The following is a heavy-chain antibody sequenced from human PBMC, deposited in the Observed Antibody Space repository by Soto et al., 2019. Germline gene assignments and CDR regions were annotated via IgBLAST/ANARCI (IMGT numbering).Heavy chain of an antibody. Sequence: ASVKVSCKASGGTFSSYAISWVRQAPGQGLEWMGGIIPIFGTANYAQKFQGRVTITADESTSTAYMELSSLRSEDTAVYYCARTHRLVTAIGQAFFLDLWGRRSLDTLSS. CDR1: GGTFSSYA. CDR2: IIPIFGTA. D-gene: IGHD2-21*02. J-gene: IGHJ2*01. V-gene: IGHV1-69*13. CDR3: ARTHRLVTAIGQAFFLDL.